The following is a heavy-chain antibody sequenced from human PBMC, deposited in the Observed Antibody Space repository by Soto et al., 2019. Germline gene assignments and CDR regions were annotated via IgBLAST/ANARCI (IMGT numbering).Heavy chain of an antibody. CDR2: INHSGST. J-gene: IGHJ3*02. Sequence: SETLSLTCAVYGGSFIGYYWSWILQPPWKGLEWIGEINHSGSTNYNPSLKSRVTISVDTSKNQFSLKLSSVTAADTAVYYCTRGRAPEYYDFWSASXRDRVDAFDIWGQGTMVTVSS. CDR1: GGSFIGYY. CDR3: TRGRAPEYYDFWSASXRDRVDAFDI. V-gene: IGHV4-34*01. D-gene: IGHD3-3*01.